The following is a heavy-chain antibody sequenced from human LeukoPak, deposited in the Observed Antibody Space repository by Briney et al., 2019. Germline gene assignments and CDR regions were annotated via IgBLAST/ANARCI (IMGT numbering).Heavy chain of an antibody. CDR2: ISYSGGT. D-gene: IGHD3-22*01. J-gene: IGHJ4*02. V-gene: IGHV4-59*02. Sequence: SETLSLTCTVSGGSVNTYYWSWIRQPPGKGLECIGYISYSGGTNYNPSLKSRVTMSVDTSKNQFSLKLWSVTAADTAVYYCARESKSYDGSGYYHDSWGQGTLVTVSS. CDR1: GGSVNTYY. CDR3: ARESKSYDGSGYYHDS.